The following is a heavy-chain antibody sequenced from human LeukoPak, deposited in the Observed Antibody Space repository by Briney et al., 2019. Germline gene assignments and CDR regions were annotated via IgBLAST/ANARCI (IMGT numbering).Heavy chain of an antibody. D-gene: IGHD3-16*01. Sequence: QPGGSLRLSCAASGFSFSNYGMHWVRQPAGKGLEWVAFIRYDGSNKYYADSVKGRFTISRDNSKNTLYLQIKSLRDEDTAVYYCARDADPSGEFFDYWGQGTLVTVSS. CDR3: ARDADPSGEFFDY. V-gene: IGHV3-30*02. CDR2: IRYDGSNK. J-gene: IGHJ4*02. CDR1: GFSFSNYG.